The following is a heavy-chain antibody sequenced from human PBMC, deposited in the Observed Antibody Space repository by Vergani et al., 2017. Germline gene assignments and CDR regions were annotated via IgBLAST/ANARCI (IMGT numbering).Heavy chain of an antibody. V-gene: IGHV3-33*01. J-gene: IGHJ4*02. D-gene: IGHD5-18*01. Sequence: QVQLVESGGGVVQPGRSLRLSCAASGFTFSSYGMHWVRQAPGKGLEWVAVIWYDGSNKYYADSVKGRFTISRDNSKNTLYLQMNSLRAEDTAVYYCARDPIVYSYGSRAPDYWGQGTLVTVSS. CDR2: IWYDGSNK. CDR1: GFTFSSYG. CDR3: ARDPIVYSYGSRAPDY.